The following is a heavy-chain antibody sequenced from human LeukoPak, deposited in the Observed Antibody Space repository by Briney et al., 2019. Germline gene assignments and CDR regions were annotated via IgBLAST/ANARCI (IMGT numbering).Heavy chain of an antibody. V-gene: IGHV1-69*13. CDR3: ASISVRVNSGMVRLSYFDY. CDR2: ITPMFGTA. D-gene: IGHD3-10*01. CDR1: GGTFSSYA. J-gene: IGHJ4*02. Sequence: GASVKVSCKASGGTFSSYAINWVRQAPGQGLEWMGGITPMFGTAKYAQKFQGRVTITADESTSTAYMELSSLRSEDTAVYYCASISVRVNSGMVRLSYFDYWGQGTLVTVSS.